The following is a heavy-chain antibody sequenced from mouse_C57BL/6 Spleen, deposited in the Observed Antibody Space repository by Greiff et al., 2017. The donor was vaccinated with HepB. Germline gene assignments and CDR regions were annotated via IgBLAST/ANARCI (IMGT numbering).Heavy chain of an antibody. V-gene: IGHV1-26*01. CDR1: GYTFTDYY. CDR2: INPNNGGT. J-gene: IGHJ1*03. D-gene: IGHD1-1*01. Sequence: EVQLQQSGPELVKPGASVKISCKASGYTFTDYYMNWVKQSHGKSLEWIGDINPNNGGTSYNQKFKGKATLTVDKSSSTAYMELRSLTSEDSAVYYCARGGTTVVAYWYFDVWGTGTTVTVSS. CDR3: ARGGTTVVAYWYFDV.